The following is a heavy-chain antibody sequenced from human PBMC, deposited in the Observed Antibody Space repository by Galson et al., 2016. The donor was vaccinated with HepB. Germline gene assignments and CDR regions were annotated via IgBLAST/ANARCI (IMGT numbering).Heavy chain of an antibody. V-gene: IGHV3-49*03. D-gene: IGHD6-19*01. CDR2: IRSKAYGGTT. CDR1: GITSGDYA. Sequence: SLRLSCAASGITSGDYAMSWFRQAPGKGLEWVGFIRSKAYGGTTEYAASVKGRFTISRDDSKSIAYLQMNSLKTEDTAVYYCTRGGSSGPDAFDIWGQGARVTVSS. CDR3: TRGGSSGPDAFDI. J-gene: IGHJ3*02.